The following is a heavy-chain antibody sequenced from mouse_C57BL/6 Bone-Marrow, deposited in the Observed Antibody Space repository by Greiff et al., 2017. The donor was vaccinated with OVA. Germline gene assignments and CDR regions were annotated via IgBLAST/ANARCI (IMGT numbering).Heavy chain of an antibody. V-gene: IGHV1-42*01. CDR2: INPSTGGT. D-gene: IGHD1-1*01. CDR3: ARRSYGSSSPWFAY. Sequence: EVQLQQSGPELVKPGASVKISCKASGYSFTGYYMNWVKQSPEKSLEWIGEINPSTGGTTYNQKFKAKATLTVDKSSSTAYMQLKSLTSEDSAVYYCARRSYGSSSPWFAYWGQGTLVTVSA. J-gene: IGHJ3*01. CDR1: GYSFTGYY.